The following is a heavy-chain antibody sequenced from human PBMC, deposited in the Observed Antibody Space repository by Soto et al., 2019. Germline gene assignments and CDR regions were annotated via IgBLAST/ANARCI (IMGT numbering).Heavy chain of an antibody. J-gene: IGHJ4*02. Sequence: EVQLLDSGGGLVQPGGSLRLSCTASGLTFTSYVMSWVRQAPGKGLEWVSSISGSTGRTFYADSVKGRFTISRDNSKNTVYLQMNSLSAVDMAVYYCGTYLDGDYSPPYDYWGQGTLVTVFS. CDR2: ISGSTGRT. V-gene: IGHV3-23*01. D-gene: IGHD4-17*01. CDR1: GLTFTSYV. CDR3: GTYLDGDYSPPYDY.